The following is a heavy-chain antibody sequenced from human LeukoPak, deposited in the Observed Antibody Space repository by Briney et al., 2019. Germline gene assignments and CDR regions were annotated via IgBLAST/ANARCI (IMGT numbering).Heavy chain of an antibody. J-gene: IGHJ6*02. Sequence: GGSLRLSCAASGFTFSSYSMNWVRQAPGKGLEWVSSISSSSSYIYYADSVKGRFTISRDNAKNSLYLQMNSLRAEDTAVYYCARMSYCGGDCYSPGSREWYYYGMDVWGQGTTVTVSS. CDR2: ISSSSSYI. D-gene: IGHD2-21*02. V-gene: IGHV3-21*01. CDR3: ARMSYCGGDCYSPGSREWYYYGMDV. CDR1: GFTFSSYS.